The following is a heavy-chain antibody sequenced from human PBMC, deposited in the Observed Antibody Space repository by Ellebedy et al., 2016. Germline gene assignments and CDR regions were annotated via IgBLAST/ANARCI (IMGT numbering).Heavy chain of an antibody. J-gene: IGHJ4*02. CDR1: GFSFSAFG. D-gene: IGHD6-6*01. Sequence: GESLKISXAASGFSFSAFGMNWARLAPGKGLEWVSYISSSISTTYYADSVRGRFTISRDNAKNSLYLQMNSLRAEDTAVYYCARNRPGSSSSPFDYWGQGTLVTVSS. CDR3: ARNRPGSSSSPFDY. CDR2: ISSSISTT. V-gene: IGHV3-48*01.